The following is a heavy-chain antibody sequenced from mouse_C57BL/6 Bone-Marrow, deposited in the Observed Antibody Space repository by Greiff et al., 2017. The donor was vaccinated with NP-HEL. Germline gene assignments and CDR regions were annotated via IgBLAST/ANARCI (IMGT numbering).Heavy chain of an antibody. Sequence: EVQLQQSGTVLARPGASVKMSCKTSGYTFTSYWMHWVKQRPGQGLAWIGAIYPGNSDTSYNQKFKGKAKLTAVTSASTAYMELSSLTNEDSAVYYCTRDHWDTTVRSPWYFDVWGTGTTVTVSS. D-gene: IGHD1-1*01. CDR2: IYPGNSDT. CDR1: GYTFTSYW. V-gene: IGHV1-5*01. J-gene: IGHJ1*03. CDR3: TRDHWDTTVRSPWYFDV.